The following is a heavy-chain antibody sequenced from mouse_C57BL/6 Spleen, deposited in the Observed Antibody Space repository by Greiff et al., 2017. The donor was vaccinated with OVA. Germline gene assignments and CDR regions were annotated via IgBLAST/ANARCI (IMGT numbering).Heavy chain of an antibody. V-gene: IGHV1-63*01. J-gene: IGHJ2*01. CDR1: GYTFTNYW. Sequence: QVQLQQSGAELVRPGTSVKMSCKASGYTFTNYWIGWAKQRPGHGLEWIGDIYPGGGYTNYNEKFKGKATLTADKSSSTAYMQFSSLTSEDSAIYYCARLGPPYFDYWGQGTTLTVSS. CDR3: ARLGPPYFDY. CDR2: IYPGGGYT.